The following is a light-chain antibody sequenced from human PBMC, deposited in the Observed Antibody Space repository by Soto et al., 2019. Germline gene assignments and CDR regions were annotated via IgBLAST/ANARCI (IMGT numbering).Light chain of an antibody. V-gene: IGKV3-20*01. Sequence: ETVLTQSPGTLSFSPVERATLSCWASQSVSSSYLAWYHQKPGQAPRLLIYGAPSRATGIPDRFSGSGSGTDFTLTISRLEPEDFAVFFCQKYGSSPWTCGQGNKGDIK. CDR2: GAP. CDR3: QKYGSSPWT. J-gene: IGKJ1*01. CDR1: QSVSSSY.